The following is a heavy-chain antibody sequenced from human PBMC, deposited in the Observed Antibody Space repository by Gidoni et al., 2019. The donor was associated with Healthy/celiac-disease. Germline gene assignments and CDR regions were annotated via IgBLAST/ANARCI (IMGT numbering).Heavy chain of an antibody. CDR2: IYSGGST. D-gene: IGHD1-26*01. J-gene: IGHJ4*02. CDR1: GFTVSSNY. V-gene: IGHV3-66*01. Sequence: EVQLVESGGGLVQPGGSLRLSCAASGFTVSSNYMGGVRQAPGKGLEWVSVIYSGGSTYYADSVKGRFTISRDNSKNTLYLQMNSLRAEDTAVYYCARDQSREAVDYWGQGTLVTVSS. CDR3: ARDQSREAVDY.